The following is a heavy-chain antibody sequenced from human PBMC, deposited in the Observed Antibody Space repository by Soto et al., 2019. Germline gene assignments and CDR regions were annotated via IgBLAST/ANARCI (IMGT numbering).Heavy chain of an antibody. CDR3: ARGRFQLERNDAFDI. D-gene: IGHD1-1*01. V-gene: IGHV3-30-3*01. Sequence: QVQLVESGGGVVQPGRSLRLSCAASGFTFSSYAMHWVRQAPGKGQEWVAVISYDGSNKYYADSVKGRFTISRDNSKNTLYLQMNSLRAEDTAVYYCARGRFQLERNDAFDIWGQGTMVTVSS. CDR2: ISYDGSNK. CDR1: GFTFSSYA. J-gene: IGHJ3*02.